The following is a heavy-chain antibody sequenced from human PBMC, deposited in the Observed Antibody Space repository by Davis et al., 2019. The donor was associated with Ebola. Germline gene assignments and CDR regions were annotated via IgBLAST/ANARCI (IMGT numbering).Heavy chain of an antibody. CDR2: MSYDGSNK. D-gene: IGHD6-6*01. J-gene: IGHJ4*02. CDR1: GFTFSSYG. CDR3: AKDRYTSSRLIDY. Sequence: PGGSLRLFCAASGFTFSSYGMHWVRQAPGKGLEWVAVMSYDGSNKYYADSVKGRFTISRDNSKNTLYLQMNSLRAEDTAVYYCAKDRYTSSRLIDYWGQGTLVTVSS. V-gene: IGHV3-30*18.